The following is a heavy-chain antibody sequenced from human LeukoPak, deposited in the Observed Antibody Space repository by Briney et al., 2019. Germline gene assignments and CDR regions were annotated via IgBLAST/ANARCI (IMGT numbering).Heavy chain of an antibody. CDR2: ISGSGGST. V-gene: IGHV3-23*01. CDR3: ARAPTGDDALDI. J-gene: IGHJ3*02. Sequence: PGGSLRLSCAASGFTFSSYAMSWVRQAPGKGPEWVSAISGSGGSTYYADSVKGRFTISRDNAKNSLYLQMNSLRAEDTAVYYCARAPTGDDALDIWGQGTMVTVSS. D-gene: IGHD7-27*01. CDR1: GFTFSSYA.